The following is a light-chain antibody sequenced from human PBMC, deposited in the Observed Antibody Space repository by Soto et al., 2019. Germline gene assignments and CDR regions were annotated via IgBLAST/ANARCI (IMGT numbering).Light chain of an antibody. CDR3: QQTYAAPRT. CDR2: AAS. J-gene: IGKJ1*01. Sequence: DIPMTPSPSSQSASVGDRVTITCRASQTISNYLNWYQQKPGKAPKLLIYAASFLQSGVPPRFSGTGSGTDFALTSSSLQPEDFATYYCQQTYAAPRTFGQGTKVDIK. CDR1: QTISNY. V-gene: IGKV1-39*01.